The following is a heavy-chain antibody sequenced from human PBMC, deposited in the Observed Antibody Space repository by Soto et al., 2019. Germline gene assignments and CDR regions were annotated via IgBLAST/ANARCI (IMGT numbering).Heavy chain of an antibody. CDR3: ARAIRPITMTYLNCIDP. CDR1: GGSISSGAYS. D-gene: IGHD3-22*01. V-gene: IGHV4-30-2*01. Sequence: SETLSLTCAVSGGSISSGAYSWSWIRQPPGKGLEWVGYIYHSGSTYYNPSLKSRVTISVDRSKNRFSLNLNSVTAADTAVYYCARAIRPITMTYLNCIDPPGQATLVSVSS. J-gene: IGHJ5*02. CDR2: IYHSGST.